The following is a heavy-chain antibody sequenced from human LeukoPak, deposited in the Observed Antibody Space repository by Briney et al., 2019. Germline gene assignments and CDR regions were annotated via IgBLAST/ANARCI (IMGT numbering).Heavy chain of an antibody. V-gene: IGHV1-2*02. D-gene: IGHD3-10*01. J-gene: IGHJ5*02. Sequence: ASVKVSCKASGYTFTGYYMHWVRQPPGQGLDWMGWINPKSGGTNCAQKFQGRVTMTRETPISTAYMALSRLRSDDTAVYYCARARITPPPFDPWGQGTLVTVSS. CDR3: ARARITPPPFDP. CDR2: INPKSGGT. CDR1: GYTFTGYY.